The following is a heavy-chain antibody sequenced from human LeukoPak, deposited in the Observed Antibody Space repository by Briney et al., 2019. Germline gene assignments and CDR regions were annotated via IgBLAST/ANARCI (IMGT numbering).Heavy chain of an antibody. CDR3: ARDGDYYDSSGYYNYWYFDL. D-gene: IGHD3-22*01. J-gene: IGHJ2*01. CDR1: GYTFTGYY. Sequence: ASVKVSCKASGYTFTGYYMHWVRQAPGQGLEWMGWINPNSGGTNYAQKFQGRVTMTRDTSISTAYMELSRLRSDDTAVYYCARDGDYYDSSGYYNYWYFDLWGRGTLVTVSS. V-gene: IGHV1-2*02. CDR2: INPNSGGT.